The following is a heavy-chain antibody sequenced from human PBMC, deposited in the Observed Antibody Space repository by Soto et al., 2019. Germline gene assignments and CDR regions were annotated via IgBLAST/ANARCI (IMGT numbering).Heavy chain of an antibody. J-gene: IGHJ3*02. CDR2: ISYDGSNK. D-gene: IGHD6-13*01. V-gene: IGHV3-30-3*01. Sequence: QVQLVESGGGVVQPGRSLRLSCAASGFTFSSYAMHWVRQAPGKGLEWVAVISYDGSNKYYADSVKGRFTISRDNSKNTLYLQMNSLRAEDTAVYYCTRPGIAAADAFDIWGQGTMVTVSS. CDR3: TRPGIAAADAFDI. CDR1: GFTFSSYA.